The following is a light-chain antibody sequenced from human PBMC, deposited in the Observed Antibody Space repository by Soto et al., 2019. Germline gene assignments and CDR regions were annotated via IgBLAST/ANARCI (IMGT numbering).Light chain of an antibody. V-gene: IGLV2-14*01. Sequence: QSALTQPASVSGSPGQSITISCTGTSSDVGGHNSVSWYRQDPGKAPKLMIYDVSNRPSGVSDRFSVSKSGNTASLTISGLQIEDEADYYCSSFTGSVTYVFGTGTKVTGL. CDR2: DVS. CDR1: SSDVGGHNS. CDR3: SSFTGSVTYV. J-gene: IGLJ1*01.